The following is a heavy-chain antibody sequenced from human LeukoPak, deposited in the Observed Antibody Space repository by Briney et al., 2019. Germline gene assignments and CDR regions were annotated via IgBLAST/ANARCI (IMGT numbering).Heavy chain of an antibody. D-gene: IGHD3-22*01. V-gene: IGHV4-39*07. J-gene: IGHJ4*02. CDR1: GSSISSSSYY. CDR2: IYYSGST. CDR3: AREPGYYYDSSGLDY. Sequence: SETLSLTCTVSGSSISSSSYYWGWIRQPPGKGLEWIGSIYYSGSTYYNPSLRSRVTISVDTSKNQFSLKLCSVTAADTAVYYCAREPGYYYDSSGLDYWGQGTLVTVSS.